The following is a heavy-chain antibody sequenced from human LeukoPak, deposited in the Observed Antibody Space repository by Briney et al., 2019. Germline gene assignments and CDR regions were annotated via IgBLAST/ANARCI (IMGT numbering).Heavy chain of an antibody. CDR2: ICDSGNT. Sequence: PSETLSLTCTVSGGSIRSYYWSWFRQPPGKGLEWIGYICDSGNTRYNPSLEGRVTISVEKSKSKISLKLISAAAADTAVYYCVRHGLPDWSYDYWGQGKLVTVSS. CDR1: GGSIRSYY. D-gene: IGHD1-7*01. V-gene: IGHV4-59*08. J-gene: IGHJ4*02. CDR3: VRHGLPDWSYDY.